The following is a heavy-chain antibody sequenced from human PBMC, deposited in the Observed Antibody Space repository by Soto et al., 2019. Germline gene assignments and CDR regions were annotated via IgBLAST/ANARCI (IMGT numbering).Heavy chain of an antibody. CDR3: TGITWFRGMDV. J-gene: IGHJ6*02. CDR1: GNSISINSAA. V-gene: IGHV6-1*01. D-gene: IGHD3-10*01. Sequence: SQSLSHTCTISGNSISINSAAWNWIRQSPSRGLEWLGRTYYKSKWNNDYALSVKSRITINPDTSKNQFSLHLYSVTPEDTAVYYCTGITWFRGMDVWGQGTPVTVSS. CDR2: TYYKSKWNN.